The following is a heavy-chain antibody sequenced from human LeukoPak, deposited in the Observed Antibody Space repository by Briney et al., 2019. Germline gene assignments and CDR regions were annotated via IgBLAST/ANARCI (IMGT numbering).Heavy chain of an antibody. V-gene: IGHV4-4*02. D-gene: IGHD3-10*01. Sequence: SGTLSLTCAVSGGSISSSNWWSWVRQPPGKGLEWIGEIYHSGSTNYNPSLKSRVTISVDKSKNQFSLKLSSVTAADTAVYYCARDSNYYGSGSYPVYWGQGTLVTVSS. CDR2: IYHSGST. J-gene: IGHJ4*02. CDR1: GGSISSSNW. CDR3: ARDSNYYGSGSYPVY.